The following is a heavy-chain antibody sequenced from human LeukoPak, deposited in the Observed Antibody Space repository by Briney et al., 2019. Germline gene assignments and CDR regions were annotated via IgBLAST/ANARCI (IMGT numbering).Heavy chain of an antibody. CDR1: GVTFSSYA. V-gene: IGHV1-69*13. CDR3: ARDPFRTDWVTAGRTVYQRPPLSCDY. D-gene: IGHD2-2*01. CDR2: IIPSFGTA. J-gene: IGHJ4*02. Sequence: ASVKLSCKVSGVTFSSYAISWVRQAPGQGLEWMGGIIPSFGTANYAQKLQGRVTITADESTSTAYMEMSSLRSEDTAVYYCARDPFRTDWVTAGRTVYQRPPLSCDYWGQGTLVTVSS.